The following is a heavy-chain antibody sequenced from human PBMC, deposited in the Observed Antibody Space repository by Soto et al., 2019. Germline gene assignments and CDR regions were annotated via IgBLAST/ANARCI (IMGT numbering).Heavy chain of an antibody. CDR1: GFTFSDYF. J-gene: IGHJ3*02. D-gene: IGHD3-9*01. CDR3: ARDADILTGSDAFDI. Sequence: PGGSLRLSCAASGFTFSDYFMSWIRRAPGKGLEWVSYISSSSSYTNYADSVKGRFTISRDNAKNSLYLQMNSLRAEDTAVYYCARDADILTGSDAFDIWGQGTMVTVSS. CDR2: ISSSSSYT. V-gene: IGHV3-11*05.